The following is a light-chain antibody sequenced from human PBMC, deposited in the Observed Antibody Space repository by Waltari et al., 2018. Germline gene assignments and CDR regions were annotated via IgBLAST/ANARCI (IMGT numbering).Light chain of an antibody. V-gene: IGKV3-20*01. CDR3: QHYVRLPAT. CDR2: GAS. Sequence: EIVLAPSPGTLSLSPGERATLSCRASQSVSRALAWYQQKPGQAPRLLLYGASSRATGIPDRFSGSGSGTDFSLTISRLEPEDFAVYFCQHYVRLPATFGQGTKVEIK. J-gene: IGKJ1*01. CDR1: QSVSRA.